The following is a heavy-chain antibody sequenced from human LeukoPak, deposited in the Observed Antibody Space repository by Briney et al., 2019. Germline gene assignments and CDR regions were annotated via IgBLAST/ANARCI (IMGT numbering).Heavy chain of an antibody. CDR1: GFTVSSNY. V-gene: IGHV3-66*02. J-gene: IGHJ1*01. Sequence: GGSLRLSCAASGFTVSSNYMSWVRQAPGKGMEWVSLLYSGGNTYYADSAKGRFTISRDNSKNTLYLQMNSLRAEDTAVYYCATSYCSGGSCYPQYFQHWGQGTLVTVSS. CDR2: LYSGGNT. CDR3: ATSYCSGGSCYPQYFQH. D-gene: IGHD2-15*01.